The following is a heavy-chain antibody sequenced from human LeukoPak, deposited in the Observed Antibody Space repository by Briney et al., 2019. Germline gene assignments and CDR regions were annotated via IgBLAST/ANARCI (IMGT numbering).Heavy chain of an antibody. J-gene: IGHJ6*03. Sequence: SETLSHTCAVYGESFSGYYWTWVRQPPGRGLEGIGDIKRSGRTTYNASLKGQLIISVDTPKNLFYLTLTAITRADAAVLYCPRSWQSRYYMDVWGKGTTVAVSS. CDR2: IKRSGRT. V-gene: IGHV4-34*01. CDR3: PRSWQSRYYMDV. CDR1: GESFSGYY. D-gene: IGHD6-13*01.